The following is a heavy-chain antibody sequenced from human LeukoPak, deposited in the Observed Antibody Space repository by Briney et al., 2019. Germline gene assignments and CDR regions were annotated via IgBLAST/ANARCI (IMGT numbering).Heavy chain of an antibody. CDR1: GYTFTSYD. V-gene: IGHV1-8*01. J-gene: IGHJ5*02. D-gene: IGHD2-15*01. CDR2: MNPNSGNT. Sequence: ASVKVSCKASGYTFTSYDINWVRQATGQGLEWMGWMNPNSGNTGYAQKFQGRVTMTRNTSISTAYMELSSLRSEDTAVYYCARQLAGSGSWQRDWFDPWGQGTLVTVSS. CDR3: ARQLAGSGSWQRDWFDP.